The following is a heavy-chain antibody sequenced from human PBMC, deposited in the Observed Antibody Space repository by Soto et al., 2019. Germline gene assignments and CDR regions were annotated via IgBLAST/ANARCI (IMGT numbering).Heavy chain of an antibody. CDR3: ASPIAAAGPFDY. V-gene: IGHV5-10-1*01. CDR2: IDPSDSYT. Sequence: GQSLKISCKGSGYSFTSYWISRVRQMPGKGLEWMGRIDPSDSYTNYSPSFQGHVTISADKSIITEYLQWSSLKASDTAMYSCASPIAAAGPFDYWGQGTLVTVPS. D-gene: IGHD6-13*01. J-gene: IGHJ4*02. CDR1: GYSFTSYW.